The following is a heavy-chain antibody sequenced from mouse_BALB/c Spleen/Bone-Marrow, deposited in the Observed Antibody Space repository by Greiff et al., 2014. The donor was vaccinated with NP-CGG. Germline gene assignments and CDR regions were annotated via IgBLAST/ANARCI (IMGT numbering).Heavy chain of an antibody. D-gene: IGHD2-3*01. J-gene: IGHJ3*01. CDR2: IWSDGST. CDR3: ARHDNDGYCLAY. CDR1: GFSLTSYG. Sequence: QVQLQQSGPDLVAPSQSLSITCTVSGFSLTSYGVHWVRQPPGKGLEWLVVIWSDGSTTYNTALKSRLSISKDNSKSQVFLKMNSLQTDNTAMYYCARHDNDGYCLAYWGQGTLVTVSA. V-gene: IGHV2-6-2*01.